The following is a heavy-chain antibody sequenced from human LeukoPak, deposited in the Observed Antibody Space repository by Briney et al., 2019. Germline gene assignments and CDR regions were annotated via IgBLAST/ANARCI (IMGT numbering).Heavy chain of an antibody. CDR1: GGSISSYY. Sequence: SETLSLTCTVSGGSISSYYWSWIRQPPGKGLEWIGYIYYSGSTNYNPSLKSRVTISVDTSKNQFSLKLSSVTAADTAVYYCAREKSGIAAAGTYYYYMDVWGKGTTVTVSS. CDR2: IYYSGST. V-gene: IGHV4-59*01. J-gene: IGHJ6*03. D-gene: IGHD6-13*01. CDR3: AREKSGIAAAGTYYYYMDV.